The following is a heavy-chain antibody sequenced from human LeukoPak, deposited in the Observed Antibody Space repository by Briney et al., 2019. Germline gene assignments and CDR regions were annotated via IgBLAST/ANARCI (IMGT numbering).Heavy chain of an antibody. CDR3: ARGLTYSSSCLDY. CDR1: GGSISSYY. D-gene: IGHD6-13*01. Sequence: TSETLSLTCTVSGGSISSYYWSWIRQPPGKGLEWIGYIYYSGSTNYNPSLKSRVRMSVDTSENQFSLKLSSVTAADTAVYYCARGLTYSSSCLDYWGQGTLVTVSS. V-gene: IGHV4-59*08. J-gene: IGHJ4*02. CDR2: IYYSGST.